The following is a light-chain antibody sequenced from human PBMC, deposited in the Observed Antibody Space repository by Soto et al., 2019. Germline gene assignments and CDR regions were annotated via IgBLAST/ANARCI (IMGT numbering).Light chain of an antibody. CDR2: DVS. V-gene: IGLV2-14*01. Sequence: QSVPTQPPSVSGSPGQSMPISCTGTSSDVGGYNYVSWYQQHPGKAPKLMIYDVSNRPSGVSNRFSGSKSGNTASLTISVLQAEDEADYYCSAYTSSSTYVFGTGTKVTVL. J-gene: IGLJ1*01. CDR1: SSDVGGYNY. CDR3: SAYTSSSTYV.